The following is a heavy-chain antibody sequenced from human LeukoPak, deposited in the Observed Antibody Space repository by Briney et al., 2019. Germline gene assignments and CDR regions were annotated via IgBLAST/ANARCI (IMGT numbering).Heavy chain of an antibody. Sequence: GGSLRLSCAASGFTFSIDSMNWVRQAPGKGLEWISYISYDSAIKYYADSVRGRFIISRDNAKNSLSLQMHSLRAEDTAVYYCADLGAARGFEIWGQGTLVTVSS. V-gene: IGHV3-48*01. CDR3: ADLGAARGFEI. J-gene: IGHJ3*02. CDR1: GFTFSIDS. CDR2: ISYDSAIK. D-gene: IGHD1-26*01.